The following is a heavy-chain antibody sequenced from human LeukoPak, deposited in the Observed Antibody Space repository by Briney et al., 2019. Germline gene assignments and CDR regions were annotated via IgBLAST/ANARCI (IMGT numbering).Heavy chain of an antibody. J-gene: IGHJ6*03. Sequence: SETLSLTCTVSGGSISSHYWSWIRQPPGKGLEWIGYIYYSGSTNYNPSLKSRVTISVDTSKNQFSLKLSSVTAADTAVYYCARAPYDSSGYYDSQSPHYYYYMDVWGKGTTVTVSS. CDR1: GGSISSHY. D-gene: IGHD3-22*01. CDR2: IYYSGST. V-gene: IGHV4-59*11. CDR3: ARAPYDSSGYYDSQSPHYYYYMDV.